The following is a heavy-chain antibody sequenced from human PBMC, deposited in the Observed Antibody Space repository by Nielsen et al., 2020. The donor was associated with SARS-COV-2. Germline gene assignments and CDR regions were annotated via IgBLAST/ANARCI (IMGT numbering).Heavy chain of an antibody. V-gene: IGHV1-69*13. J-gene: IGHJ6*02. Sequence: SVKVSCKASGGTFKSYVISWVRQAPRQGLEWRGDIIPVLDTVNYAQKFQGRVTITADESTRTAYMELSSLRSDDTAVYYCARGLCSGGNCHSVTEYYYYGLDVWGQGTTVAVSS. CDR1: GGTFKSYV. CDR2: IIPVLDTV. CDR3: ARGLCSGGNCHSVTEYYYYGLDV. D-gene: IGHD2-15*01.